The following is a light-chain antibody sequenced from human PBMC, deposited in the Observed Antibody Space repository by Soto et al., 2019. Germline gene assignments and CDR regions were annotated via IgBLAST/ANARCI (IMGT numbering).Light chain of an antibody. V-gene: IGLV2-14*03. J-gene: IGLJ1*01. CDR3: CSYTTSSTYV. Sequence: QSALPQPASVSGSPGQSIAISCTGTSSDVGGYNYVSWYQQHPGKAPKLMIYDVNNRPSGVSNRFSGSKSGNTASLTISGLQAGDEADYYCCSYTTSSTYVFGTGTKVTVL. CDR1: SSDVGGYNY. CDR2: DVN.